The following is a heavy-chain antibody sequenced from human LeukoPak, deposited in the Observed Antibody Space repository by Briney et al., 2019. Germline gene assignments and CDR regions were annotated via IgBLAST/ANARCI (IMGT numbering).Heavy chain of an antibody. D-gene: IGHD6-19*01. J-gene: IGHJ4*02. CDR2: IYYSGTT. V-gene: IGHV4-59*08. CDR3: ASSIFGGYPDY. Sequence: SETLSLTCTVSGGSISSYYWSWIRQPPGKGLEWIGYIYYSGTTNYNPSLKSRATISLDTSKKQFSLKLSSVTAADTAVYYCASSIFGGYPDYWGQGTLVTVSS. CDR1: GGSISSYY.